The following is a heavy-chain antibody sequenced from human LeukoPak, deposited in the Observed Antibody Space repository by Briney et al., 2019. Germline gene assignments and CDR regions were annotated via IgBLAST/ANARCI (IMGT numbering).Heavy chain of an antibody. CDR2: IDPKSGGT. J-gene: IGHJ6*03. CDR1: GYTFIGQY. Sequence: GASVKVSCKASGYTFIGQYIHWVRQARGQGLEWMGWIDPKSGGTSYAQKFQGRVTMSTDSSISTAYMELKRLKYDDTAVYFCAVCSGSNCFYYYMDVWGKGTTL. V-gene: IGHV1-2*02. CDR3: AVCSGSNCFYYYMDV. D-gene: IGHD2-15*01.